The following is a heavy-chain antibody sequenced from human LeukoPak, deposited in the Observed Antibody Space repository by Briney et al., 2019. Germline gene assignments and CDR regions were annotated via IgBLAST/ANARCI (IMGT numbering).Heavy chain of an antibody. CDR3: ARDRVVIAAAGTMGAFDI. V-gene: IGHV1-69*13. Sequence: SVKVSCKASGGTFISYAISWVRQAPGQGLEWMGGIIPIFGTANYAQKFQGRVTITADESTSTAYMGLSSLRSEDTAVYYCARDRVVIAAAGTMGAFDIWGQGTMVTVSS. CDR1: GGTFISYA. D-gene: IGHD6-13*01. J-gene: IGHJ3*02. CDR2: IIPIFGTA.